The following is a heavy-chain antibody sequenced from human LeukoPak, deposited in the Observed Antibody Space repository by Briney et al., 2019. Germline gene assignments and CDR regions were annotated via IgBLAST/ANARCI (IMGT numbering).Heavy chain of an antibody. CDR2: ISSSGSTI. V-gene: IGHV3-48*03. CDR3: ARVVVLPGATPRGRYFDL. D-gene: IGHD2-15*01. J-gene: IGHJ2*01. CDR1: GFTFSSYE. Sequence: GGSLRLSCAASGFTFSSYEMNWVRQAPGKGLEWVSYISSSGSTIYYADSVKGRFTISRDNAKNSLYLQMNSLRAEDTAVYYCARVVVLPGATPRGRYFDLWGRGTLVTVSS.